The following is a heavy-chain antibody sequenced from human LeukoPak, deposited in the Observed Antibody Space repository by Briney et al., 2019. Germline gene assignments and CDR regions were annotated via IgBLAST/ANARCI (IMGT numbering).Heavy chain of an antibody. CDR1: GDFMSRGSYY. CDR3: ARDMSTVGTTRSFNI. CDR2: VYTTGST. V-gene: IGHV4-61*02. J-gene: IGHJ3*02. D-gene: IGHD1-26*01. Sequence: SQTLSLTCTVSGDFMSRGSYYWSWVRQPAGKGLEWIGRVYTTGSTNYNPSLKSRATISIDTSENQFSLKLSSVTAADTAIYHCARDMSTVGTTRSFNIWGQGTMVTVSS.